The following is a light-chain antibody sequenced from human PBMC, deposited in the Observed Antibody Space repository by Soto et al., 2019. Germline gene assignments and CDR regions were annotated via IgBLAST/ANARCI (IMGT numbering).Light chain of an antibody. CDR3: CSYAYTSTWM. Sequence: QSVLTQPASVSGSPGQSITIPCTGTSGDVGSYNLVSWYQQHPGKAPKLMIYEVTKRPSGVSNRFSGSKSGNTASLTISGLQAEDEADYYCCSYAYTSTWMFGGGTKLTVL. J-gene: IGLJ3*02. CDR2: EVT. CDR1: SGDVGSYNL. V-gene: IGLV2-23*02.